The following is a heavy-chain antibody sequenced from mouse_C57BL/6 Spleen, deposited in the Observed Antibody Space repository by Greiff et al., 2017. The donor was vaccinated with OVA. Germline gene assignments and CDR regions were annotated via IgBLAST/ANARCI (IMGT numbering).Heavy chain of an antibody. D-gene: IGHD4-1*01. CDR1: GFTFSNYW. J-gene: IGHJ4*01. Sequence: EVKLVESGGGLVQPGGSMKLSCVASGFTFSNYWMNWVRQSPEKGLEWVAQIRLKSDNYATHYAESVKGRFTISRDDSNSSVYLQMINLRAEDTGIYYCTGLGGYAMDYWGQGTSVTVSS. CDR3: TGLGGYAMDY. V-gene: IGHV6-3*01. CDR2: IRLKSDNYAT.